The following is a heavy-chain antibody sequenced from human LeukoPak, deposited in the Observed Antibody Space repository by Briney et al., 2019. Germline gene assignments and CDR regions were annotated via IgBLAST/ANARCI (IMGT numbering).Heavy chain of an antibody. Sequence: PGGSLRLSCAASGFTFSSYGMHWVRQAPGKGLEWVAVIWYDGSNKYYADSVKGRFTISRDNPKNTLYLQMNSLRAEDTAIYYCAKDSSYSSSSFDYWGQGTLVTVSS. CDR2: IWYDGSNK. CDR3: AKDSSYSSSSFDY. CDR1: GFTFSSYG. J-gene: IGHJ4*02. V-gene: IGHV3-30*02. D-gene: IGHD6-13*01.